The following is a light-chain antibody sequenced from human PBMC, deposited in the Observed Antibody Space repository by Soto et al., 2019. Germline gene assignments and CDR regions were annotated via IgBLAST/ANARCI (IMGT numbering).Light chain of an antibody. V-gene: IGLV2-14*03. CDR2: GVS. CDR3: MSYIASTTTHWV. J-gene: IGLJ3*02. Sequence: QAVLTQPASVSGSPGQSITISCTGTSIDVGHPYNYVSRYQQYPGKAPKLLILGVSNRPSGISGRFSGSKSGNTASLTISGLQPEDEADYYCMSYIASTTTHWVLGGGTKLTVL. CDR1: SIDVGHPYNY.